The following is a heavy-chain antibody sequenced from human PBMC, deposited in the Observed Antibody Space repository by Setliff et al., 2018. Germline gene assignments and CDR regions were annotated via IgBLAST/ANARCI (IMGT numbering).Heavy chain of an antibody. J-gene: IGHJ4*02. D-gene: IGHD1-26*01. CDR3: ARGPRYSGSYYVNY. CDR1: GGSFSGYY. CDR2: INHSGSS. Sequence: SATLSLPCAFYGGSFSGYYWTWIRQPPGKGLEWIGEINHSGSSNYNPSLKSRVTISVDTSKNQFSLNLRSVTAADTAVYYCARGPRYSGSYYVNYWGQGTLVTVSS. V-gene: IGHV4-34*01.